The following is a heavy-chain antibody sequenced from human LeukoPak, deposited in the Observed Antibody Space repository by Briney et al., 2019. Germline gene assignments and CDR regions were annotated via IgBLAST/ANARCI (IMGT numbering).Heavy chain of an antibody. CDR2: ISDSGSTK. V-gene: IGHV3-48*03. J-gene: IGHJ4*02. CDR1: GFTFSSYE. Sequence: PGGSLRLSCAASGFTFSSYEMNWVRQAPGGGLEWVSYISDSGSTKYYADSVKGRFTISRDNAKNSVYLQMKSLRAEDTAVYYCVREGYYDSSGYLGVFDYWGQGTLVTVSS. CDR3: VREGYYDSSGYLGVFDY. D-gene: IGHD3-22*01.